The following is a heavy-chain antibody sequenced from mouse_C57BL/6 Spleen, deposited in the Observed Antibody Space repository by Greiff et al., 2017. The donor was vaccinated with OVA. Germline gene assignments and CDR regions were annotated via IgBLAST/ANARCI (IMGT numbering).Heavy chain of an antibody. V-gene: IGHV2-5*01. CDR1: GFSLTSYG. CDR2: IWRGGST. D-gene: IGHD2-5*01. Sequence: QVQLQQSGPGLVQPSQSLSITCTVSGFSLTSYGVHWVRQSPGKGLEWLGVIWRGGSTDYNAAFMSRLSITKDNSKSQVFFKMNSLQADDTAIYYCAKNYYSNYNAMDYWGQGTSVTVSS. CDR3: AKNYYSNYNAMDY. J-gene: IGHJ4*01.